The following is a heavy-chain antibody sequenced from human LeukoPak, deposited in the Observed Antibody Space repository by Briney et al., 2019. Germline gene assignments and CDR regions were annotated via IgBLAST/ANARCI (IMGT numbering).Heavy chain of an antibody. CDR3: AGNTYYYDSSGLN. CDR1: GFTFSSYA. V-gene: IGHV3-30-3*01. D-gene: IGHD3-22*01. J-gene: IGHJ4*02. CDR2: ISYDGSNK. Sequence: PGGYLRLYCAASGFTFSSYAMHWVRQAPGKGLEWVAVISYDGSNKYYADSVKGRFTISRDNSKNTLYLQMNSLRAEDTAVYYCAGNTYYYDSSGLNWGQGTLVTVSS.